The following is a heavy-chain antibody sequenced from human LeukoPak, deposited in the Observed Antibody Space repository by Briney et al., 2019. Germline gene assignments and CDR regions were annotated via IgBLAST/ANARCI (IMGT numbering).Heavy chain of an antibody. J-gene: IGHJ4*02. CDR2: ISSSSSYI. V-gene: IGHV3-21*01. CDR3: ARGYCSGGNCYSTDY. CDR1: GFTFSSYS. Sequence: GGSLRLSCAASGFTFSSYSMNWVRQAPGKGLEWVSSISSSSSYIHYADSVKGRFTISRDNAKNSLYLQMSSLRAEDTAVYYCARGYCSGGNCYSTDYWGQGTLVTVSS. D-gene: IGHD2-15*01.